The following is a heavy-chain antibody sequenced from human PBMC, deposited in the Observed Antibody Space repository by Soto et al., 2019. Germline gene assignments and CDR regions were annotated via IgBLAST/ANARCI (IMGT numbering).Heavy chain of an antibody. CDR1: GFTFTSSA. CDR2: IVVGSGNT. D-gene: IGHD3-22*01. Sequence: QMQLVQSGPEVKKPGTSVKVSCKASGFTFTSSAVQWVRQARGQRLEWIGWIVVGSGNTNYAQKFQERVTIIADESTSTVYMELSSLRSEDTAMYYCARGWGYDSNDYYYAYWGQGTLVIVSS. CDR3: ARGWGYDSNDYYYAY. V-gene: IGHV1-58*01. J-gene: IGHJ4*02.